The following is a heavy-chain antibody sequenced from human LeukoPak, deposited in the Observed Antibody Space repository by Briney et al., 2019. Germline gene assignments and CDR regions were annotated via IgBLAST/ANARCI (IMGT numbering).Heavy chain of an antibody. V-gene: IGHV1-18*01. Sequence: RASVKVSCKASGYTFTSYGISWVRQAPGQGLEWMGWISAYNGNTNYAQKLQGRVTITADISTTTVYMELSSLRSEDTAVYYCATLCSGGFCYVDYWGQGILVTVSS. D-gene: IGHD2-15*01. CDR1: GYTFTSYG. CDR3: ATLCSGGFCYVDY. CDR2: ISAYNGNT. J-gene: IGHJ4*02.